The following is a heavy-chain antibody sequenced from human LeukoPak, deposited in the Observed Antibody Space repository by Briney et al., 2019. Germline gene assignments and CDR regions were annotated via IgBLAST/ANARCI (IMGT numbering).Heavy chain of an antibody. CDR3: AKVWGSGSLWGPIDY. D-gene: IGHD3-10*01. J-gene: IGHJ4*02. CDR2: IYSGGST. V-gene: IGHV3-66*01. CDR1: EFSVGSNY. Sequence: GGSLRLSCAASEFSVGSNYMTWVRQAPGKGLEWVSLIYSGGSTYYADSVKGRFTISRDNSKNTLYLQMNSLRAEDMALYYCAKVWGSGSLWGPIDYWGQGTLVTVSS.